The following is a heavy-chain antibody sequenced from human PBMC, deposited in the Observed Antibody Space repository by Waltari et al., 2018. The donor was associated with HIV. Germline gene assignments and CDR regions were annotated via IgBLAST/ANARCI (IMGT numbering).Heavy chain of an antibody. CDR3: ARYGSGHRHFGY. CDR1: GDSMTSSY. J-gene: IGHJ4*02. Sequence: QVQLQESGPGLLKPSETLSLTCSVSGDSMTSSYLAWIRQPPGKGLEWIGYIYSSGSASYSPSLQSRLTISVDTSKNQFSLKLTSVTAADTAVYYCARYGSGHRHFGYWGQGALVIVSS. V-gene: IGHV4-59*01. D-gene: IGHD3-10*01. CDR2: IYSSGSA.